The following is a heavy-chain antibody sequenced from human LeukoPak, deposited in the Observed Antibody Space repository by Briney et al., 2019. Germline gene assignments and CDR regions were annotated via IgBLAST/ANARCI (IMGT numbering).Heavy chain of an antibody. J-gene: IGHJ3*02. Sequence: GGSLRLSCAASGFTFSNYEMNWVRQAPGKGLEWVSYISSSGSTIYYADSMKGRFTISRDNAKSSLYLQMNTLRAEDTAVYYCARAGHVITMIVVLDAFDIWGQGTMVTVSS. CDR2: ISSSGSTI. V-gene: IGHV3-48*03. CDR3: ARAGHVITMIVVLDAFDI. CDR1: GFTFSNYE. D-gene: IGHD3-22*01.